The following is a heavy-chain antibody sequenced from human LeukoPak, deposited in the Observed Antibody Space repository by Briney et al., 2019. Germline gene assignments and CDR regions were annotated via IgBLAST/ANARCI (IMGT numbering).Heavy chain of an antibody. J-gene: IGHJ4*02. V-gene: IGHV5-51*01. CDR1: GYTFTNYW. Sequence: GESLKISCKGSGYTFTNYWVGWVRQMPGKGLEWMGTIYPNNFDSRYNPSFRGQVTISVDRSITTAYLLWKSLKTSDTAIYYCALSNEAFDGAGYFDYWGQGTLVTVSS. CDR3: ALSNEAFDGAGYFDY. D-gene: IGHD3-9*01. CDR2: IYPNNFDS.